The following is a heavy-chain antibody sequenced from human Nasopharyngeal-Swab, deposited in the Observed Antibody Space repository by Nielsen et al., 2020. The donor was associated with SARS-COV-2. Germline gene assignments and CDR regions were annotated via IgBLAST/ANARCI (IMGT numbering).Heavy chain of an antibody. J-gene: IGHJ3*02. CDR3: AHRMVIFDAFDI. D-gene: IGHD2-21*01. V-gene: IGHV2-5*02. CDR1: GFSLSTSGVG. Sequence: SGPTLVKPTQTCTLTCTFSGFSLSTSGVGVGGVRQPPGKALEWLALIYWDDDKRYSPSLKSRLTITKDTSKNQVVLTMTNMDPVDTATYYCAHRMVIFDAFDIWGQGTMVTVSS. CDR2: IYWDDDK.